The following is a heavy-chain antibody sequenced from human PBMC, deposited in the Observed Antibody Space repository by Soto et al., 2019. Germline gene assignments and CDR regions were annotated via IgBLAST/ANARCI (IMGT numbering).Heavy chain of an antibody. CDR1: GLTVSSSY. J-gene: IGHJ4*02. V-gene: IGHV3-53*01. CDR3: ARARGQQYSSAIVSDI. CDR2: IYSAGST. D-gene: IGHD5-18*01. Sequence: HPWGSLRLSCAASGLTVSSSYMSWFRQAPGKGLQWVSVIYSAGSTYYANSVKGRFTISRDISTNMVYLQMSRLTDEDTAVYYCARARGQQYSSAIVSDIWGQGDLVPGSS.